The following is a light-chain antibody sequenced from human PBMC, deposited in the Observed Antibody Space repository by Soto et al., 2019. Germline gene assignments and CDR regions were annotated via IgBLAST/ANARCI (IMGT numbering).Light chain of an antibody. CDR3: SSYTSSSIVV. V-gene: IGLV2-14*01. J-gene: IGLJ2*01. CDR2: DVS. Sequence: QSALTQPASVSGSPGQSITISCTGTSSDVGGYNYVSWYQQHPDKAPKLMIYDVSNRPSGVSNRFSGSKSGNTASLTISGLQAEDEADYYCSSYTSSSIVVFGGGTKLTVL. CDR1: SSDVGGYNY.